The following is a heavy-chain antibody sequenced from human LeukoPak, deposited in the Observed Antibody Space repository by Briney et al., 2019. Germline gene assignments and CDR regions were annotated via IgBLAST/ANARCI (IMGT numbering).Heavy chain of an antibody. Sequence: GGSQRLSCTASGFSFSSYGMSWVRQAPGKGLEWVSSISSSSTYIYYADSVKGRFTIFRDNAKNSLYLQMHSLRAEDTAVYYCARGSRYSYGYLADYWGQGTLVTVSS. V-gene: IGHV3-21*01. CDR2: ISSSSTYI. CDR1: GFSFSSYG. J-gene: IGHJ4*02. D-gene: IGHD5-18*01. CDR3: ARGSRYSYGYLADY.